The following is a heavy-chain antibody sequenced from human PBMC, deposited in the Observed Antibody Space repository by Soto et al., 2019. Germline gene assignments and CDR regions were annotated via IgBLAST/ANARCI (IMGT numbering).Heavy chain of an antibody. V-gene: IGHV1-3*01. D-gene: IGHD6-19*01. J-gene: IGHJ4*02. CDR3: AHSSGWIARDY. CDR1: GYTFSTYA. Sequence: QVPFVQSGAEVKKPGASVKVSCKASGYTFSTYAMHWVRQAPGQRLEWMGLINEGNGNTKYSQRLQGRVTFTRDTSASTAYIELSSLRSEDTGVYYCAHSSGWIARDYWGQGTLVTVST. CDR2: INEGNGNT.